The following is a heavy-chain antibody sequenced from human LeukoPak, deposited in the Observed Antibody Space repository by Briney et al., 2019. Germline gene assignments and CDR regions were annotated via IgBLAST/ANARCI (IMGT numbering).Heavy chain of an antibody. CDR1: GYTLTSYD. V-gene: IGHV1-8*01. Sequence: GASVKASCKASGYTLTSYDINWVRQATGQGLEWMGWMNPNSGRTGYAQNFQGRITITRNTSISTAYMELSSLRSEDTAVYYCTRETSSRYFDYWGQGTVVTVSS. CDR3: TRETSSRYFDY. CDR2: MNPNSGRT. J-gene: IGHJ4*02.